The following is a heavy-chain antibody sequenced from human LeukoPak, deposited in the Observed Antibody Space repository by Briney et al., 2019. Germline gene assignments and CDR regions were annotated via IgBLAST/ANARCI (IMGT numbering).Heavy chain of an antibody. Sequence: SETLSLTCTVSGGSISSGGYYWSWIRQHPGKGLEWIGYIYYSGSTYYNPSLKSRVTISVDTSKNQFSLKLSSVTAEDTAVYYCASPIPGLPFDYWGQGTLVTVSS. V-gene: IGHV4-31*03. J-gene: IGHJ4*02. CDR1: GGSISSGGYY. CDR3: ASPIPGLPFDY. D-gene: IGHD2-21*01. CDR2: IYYSGST.